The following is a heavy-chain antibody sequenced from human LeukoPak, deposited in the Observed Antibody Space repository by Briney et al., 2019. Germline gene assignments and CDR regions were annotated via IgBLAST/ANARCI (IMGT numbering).Heavy chain of an antibody. CDR3: VSPRGFSYGYFDY. CDR2: IYYSKNT. J-gene: IGHJ4*02. Sequence: KPSETLSLTCTVSGGSISSCSAYRGWIRQPPGKGLGGIGSIYYSKNTYYNPSLKSRVTISADTSKNQFSLTLGPVSATDTAVYYCVSPRGFSYGYFDYWGQGTLVTVSS. CDR1: GGSISSCSAY. D-gene: IGHD5-18*01. V-gene: IGHV4-39*01.